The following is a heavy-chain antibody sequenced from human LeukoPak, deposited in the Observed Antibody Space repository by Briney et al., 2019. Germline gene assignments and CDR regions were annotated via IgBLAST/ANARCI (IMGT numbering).Heavy chain of an antibody. V-gene: IGHV3-23*01. J-gene: IGHJ6*03. CDR3: ARVHYYGSGSYYYYYYYMDV. D-gene: IGHD3-10*01. CDR2: ISRSGGSS. CDR1: GFNFGSYA. Sequence: PGGSLRLSCSASGFNFGSYAMNWVRQVPGKGLGWDSAISRSGGSSYYADSVKGRFTISRDHPENKLYLQINSLRAEDTALYYCARVHYYGSGSYYYYYYYMDVWGKGTTVTVSS.